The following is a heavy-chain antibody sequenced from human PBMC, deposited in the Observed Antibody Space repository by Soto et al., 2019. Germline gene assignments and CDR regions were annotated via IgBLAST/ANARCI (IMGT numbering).Heavy chain of an antibody. D-gene: IGHD3-16*01. Sequence: ASVKVSCKASGYTFTSYGISWVRQAPGQGLEWMGWISAYNGNTNYAQKLQGRVTMTTDTSTSTAYMELRSLRSDDTAVYYCARDRDTVGVYYYYYGMDVWGQGTTVTVSS. V-gene: IGHV1-18*01. J-gene: IGHJ6*02. CDR3: ARDRDTVGVYYYYYGMDV. CDR1: GYTFTSYG. CDR2: ISAYNGNT.